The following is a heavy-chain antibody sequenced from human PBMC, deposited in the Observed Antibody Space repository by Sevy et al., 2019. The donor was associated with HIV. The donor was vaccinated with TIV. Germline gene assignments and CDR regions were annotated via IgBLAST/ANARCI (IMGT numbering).Heavy chain of an antibody. CDR3: TRALIVVAGFFRYYHGMDV. CDR2: SRNKANSYTT. V-gene: IGHV3-72*01. D-gene: IGHD6-19*01. CDR1: GFTFSDHY. J-gene: IGHJ6*02. Sequence: GGSLRLSCAASGFTFSDHYMDWVRQAPGKGLEWIGRSRNKANSYTTEYASSVKVRFTISRAESTNSLYLQMNSLKSEATAIYYYTRALIVVAGFFRYYHGMDVWGQGTTVTVSS.